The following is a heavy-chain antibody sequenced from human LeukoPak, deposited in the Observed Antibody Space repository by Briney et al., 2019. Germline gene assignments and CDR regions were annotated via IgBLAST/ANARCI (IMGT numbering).Heavy chain of an antibody. J-gene: IGHJ5*02. Sequence: SETLSLTCTVSGGSVSNADYYWSWIRHPPGKTLEWIGYIYHTGSNNYKYSLKSRVTISVDTSKNQFSLKLSSVTAADTAVYYCARHYGPWGQGTLVTVSS. V-gene: IGHV4-61*08. CDR3: ARHYGP. CDR2: IYHTGSN. D-gene: IGHD3-16*01. CDR1: GGSVSNADYY.